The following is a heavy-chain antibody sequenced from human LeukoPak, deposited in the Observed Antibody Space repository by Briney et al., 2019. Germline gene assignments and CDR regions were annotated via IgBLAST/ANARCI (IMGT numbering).Heavy chain of an antibody. CDR1: GYTFTNYA. D-gene: IGHD6-13*01. Sequence: ASVTVSCKASGYTFTNYAMNWVRQAPGQGLEWMGWINTNTGNPTYAQGFTGRFVFSLDTSVSTAYLQISSLKAEDTAMYYCARERRSSSPGEQQLVRAFDIWGQGTMVTVSS. CDR3: ARERRSSSPGEQQLVRAFDI. J-gene: IGHJ3*02. V-gene: IGHV7-4-1*02. CDR2: INTNTGNP.